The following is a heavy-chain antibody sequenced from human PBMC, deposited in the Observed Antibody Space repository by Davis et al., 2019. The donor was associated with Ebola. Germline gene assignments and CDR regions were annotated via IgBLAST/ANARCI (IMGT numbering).Heavy chain of an antibody. CDR1: GVSISRHY. D-gene: IGHD2-2*01. CDR2: IAYTGNT. J-gene: IGHJ3*01. Sequence: PSETLSLTCTVSGVSISRHYWSWIRQPPGKGLEWIGYIAYTGNTIYNPTLKSRVTISGDTSKKQFSLRLSSVTAADSAVYYCARDGLVPAALYLWGQGTMVTVSS. V-gene: IGHV4-59*11. CDR3: ARDGLVPAALYL.